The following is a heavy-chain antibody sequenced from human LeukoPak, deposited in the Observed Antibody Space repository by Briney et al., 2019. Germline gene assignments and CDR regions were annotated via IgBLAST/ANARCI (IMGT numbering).Heavy chain of an antibody. CDR3: ARGALGLIPFDY. J-gene: IGHJ4*02. D-gene: IGHD2-21*01. CDR2: MNPNSGNT. CDR1: GYTFTSYD. V-gene: IGHV1-8*01. Sequence: ASVKVSCKASGYTFTSYDINWVRLPTGQGLEWMGWMNPNSGNTGYAQKFQGRVTMTRNTSISTAYMELSSLRSEDTAVYYCARGALGLIPFDYWGQGTLVTVSS.